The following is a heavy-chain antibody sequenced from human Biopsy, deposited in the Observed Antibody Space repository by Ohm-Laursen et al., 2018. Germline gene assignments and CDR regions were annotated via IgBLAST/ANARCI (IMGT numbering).Heavy chain of an antibody. CDR2: IKPNTGDT. J-gene: IGHJ6*02. V-gene: IGHV1-2*02. CDR3: ATRGGDDFWSGHYSEIYYYYTLDV. Sequence: ASVKVSCKASGYTYPDYYVHWVRQAPGQGLEWMGWIKPNTGDTDYSQRFQGRVTLAWDRSTSTGYMEVSSLRSGDTALYYCATRGGDDFWSGHYSEIYYYYTLDVWGQGTTVTVSS. CDR1: GYTYPDYY. D-gene: IGHD3-3*01.